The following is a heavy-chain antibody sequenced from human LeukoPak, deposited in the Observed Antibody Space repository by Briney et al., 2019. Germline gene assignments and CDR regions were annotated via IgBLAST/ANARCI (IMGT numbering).Heavy chain of an antibody. CDR3: ASPFGVYQLPYFDY. Sequence: PGRSLRLSCAASGFTFSGYAMHWVRQAPGKGLEWVAVISYDGSNKYYADSVKGRFTISRDNSKNTLYLQMNSLRAEDTAVYYCASPFGVYQLPYFDYWGQGTLVTVSS. CDR2: ISYDGSNK. J-gene: IGHJ4*02. CDR1: GFTFSGYA. V-gene: IGHV3-30-3*01. D-gene: IGHD2-2*01.